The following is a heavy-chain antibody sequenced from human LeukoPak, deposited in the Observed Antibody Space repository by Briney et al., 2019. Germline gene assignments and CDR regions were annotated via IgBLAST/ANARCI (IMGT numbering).Heavy chain of an antibody. V-gene: IGHV4-39*01. CDR3: ARHRRSYWDPDAFDI. CDR1: GGSISSSSYS. CDR2: IYYSGSS. D-gene: IGHD1-26*01. J-gene: IGHJ3*02. Sequence: PSETLSLTCTVSGGSISSSSYSWGWIRQPPGKGLEWIGSIYYSGSSYYNPSLKSRVTISVDTSKNQFSLKLSSVTAADTAVYYCARHRRSYWDPDAFDIWGQGTMVTVSS.